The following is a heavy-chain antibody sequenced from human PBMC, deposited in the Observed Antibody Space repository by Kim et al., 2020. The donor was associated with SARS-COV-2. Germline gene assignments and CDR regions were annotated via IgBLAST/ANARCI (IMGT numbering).Heavy chain of an antibody. Sequence: SETLSLTCTVSGGSISSSSYFCGWIRQPPGKGLEWIGNIYYSGSTYYNPSLKSRVTISVDRSKNQFSLKLSSVTAADTAVYYCARLSSRDEVWFGELVYYFDYWGQGTLVTVSS. V-gene: IGHV4-39*01. D-gene: IGHD3-10*01. J-gene: IGHJ4*02. CDR3: ARLSSRDEVWFGELVYYFDY. CDR2: IYYSGST. CDR1: GGSISSSSYF.